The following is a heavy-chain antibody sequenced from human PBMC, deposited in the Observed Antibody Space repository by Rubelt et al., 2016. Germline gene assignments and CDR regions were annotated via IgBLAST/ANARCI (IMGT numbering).Heavy chain of an antibody. J-gene: IGHJ3*02. D-gene: IGHD6-19*01. CDR1: GFTFGSYW. V-gene: IGHV3-7*03. CDR3: ARYPYSSGCDDAFDI. Sequence: VQLVESGGGVVQPGRSLRLSCAASGFTFGSYWMSWVRQAPGKGLEWVANIKEDGSERYYVDSVKGRFTISRDNAQKSLILQMKSLRAEDTAVYYCARYPYSSGCDDAFDIWGQGTMVTVSS. CDR2: IKEDGSER.